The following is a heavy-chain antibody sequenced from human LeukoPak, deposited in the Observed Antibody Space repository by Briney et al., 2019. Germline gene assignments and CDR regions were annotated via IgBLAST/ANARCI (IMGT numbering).Heavy chain of an antibody. V-gene: IGHV3-15*01. CDR3: SAYSGYALDY. CDR2: VKSQSDGGAT. Sequence: GGSLRLSCATSGVTFSDAWMAWVRQAPGRGLEWLGLVKSQSDGGATDYALAVESRFTISRDDSKNTLYLQMSSLKTEDTAVYYCSAYSGYALDYWDQGTLVTVSS. D-gene: IGHD5-12*01. CDR1: GVTFSDAW. J-gene: IGHJ4*02.